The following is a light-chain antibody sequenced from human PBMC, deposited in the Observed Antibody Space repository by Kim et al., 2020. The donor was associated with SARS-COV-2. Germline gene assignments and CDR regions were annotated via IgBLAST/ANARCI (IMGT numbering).Light chain of an antibody. V-gene: IGLV3-19*01. CDR1: SLRSYY. Sequence: ALGQTVRITCQGDSLRSYYATWYQQKPGQAPVVVIYGKNNRPSGIPDRFSGSSSGNTASLTITGAQAEDEADYYCNSRDSSGDHLLFGGGTHLTVL. CDR2: GKN. CDR3: NSRDSSGDHLL. J-gene: IGLJ3*02.